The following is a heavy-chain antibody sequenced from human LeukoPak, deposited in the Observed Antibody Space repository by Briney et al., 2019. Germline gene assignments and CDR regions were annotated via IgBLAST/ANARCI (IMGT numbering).Heavy chain of an antibody. J-gene: IGHJ4*02. CDR2: IYYSGST. CDR3: ARGYYGSGSYGRFDY. Sequence: PSETLSVTCTVSGGSISSYYWSWIRQPPGKGLEWIGYIYYSGSTNYNPSLKSRVTISVDTSKNQFSLKLSSVTAADTAVYYCARGYYGSGSYGRFDYWGQGTLVTVSS. CDR1: GGSISSYY. V-gene: IGHV4-59*01. D-gene: IGHD3-10*01.